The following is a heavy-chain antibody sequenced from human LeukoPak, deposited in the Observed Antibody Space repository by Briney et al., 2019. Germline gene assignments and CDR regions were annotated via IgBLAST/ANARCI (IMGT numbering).Heavy chain of an antibody. D-gene: IGHD6-13*01. CDR3: ARDPAPAAAEDY. J-gene: IGHJ4*02. CDR2: ISSSSSTI. V-gene: IGHV3-48*01. Sequence: GGSLRLSCAASGFTFSSYSMNWGRQAPGKGLEWVSYISSSSSTIYYAVSVKGRFTICRDNAKNSLYLQMNRLRGEDTAVYYCARDPAPAAAEDYWGQGTLVTVSS. CDR1: GFTFSSYS.